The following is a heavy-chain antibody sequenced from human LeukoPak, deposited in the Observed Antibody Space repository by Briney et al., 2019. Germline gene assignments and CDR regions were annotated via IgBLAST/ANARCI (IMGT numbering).Heavy chain of an antibody. Sequence: ASVTVSSTPSADTFTENYMDWVRQAPGHRLEWMGLINPYTGDANYTEKFQGRVTMTRDTSVSTAYMHLSRLRSDDTAVYYCARGKSGFSPWGQGTPVTVSS. V-gene: IGHV1-2*02. CDR3: ARGKSGFSP. J-gene: IGHJ5*02. CDR1: ADTFTENY. D-gene: IGHD3-22*01. CDR2: INPYTGDA.